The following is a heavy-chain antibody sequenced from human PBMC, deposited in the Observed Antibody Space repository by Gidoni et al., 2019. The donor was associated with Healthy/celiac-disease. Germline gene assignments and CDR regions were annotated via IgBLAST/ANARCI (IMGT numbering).Heavy chain of an antibody. CDR2: ISTYNGNT. Sequence: QVQLVQSGAEVKKPGASVKVSCKASGYTFTRYGISWVRQAPGKGLEWMGWISTYNGNTNYAQKLQGRVTMTTDTSTSTAYMELRSLRSDDTAVYYCARVGGELWFGELLPFDYWGQGTLVTVSS. V-gene: IGHV1-18*01. D-gene: IGHD3-10*01. CDR1: GYTFTRYG. CDR3: ARVGGELWFGELLPFDY. J-gene: IGHJ4*02.